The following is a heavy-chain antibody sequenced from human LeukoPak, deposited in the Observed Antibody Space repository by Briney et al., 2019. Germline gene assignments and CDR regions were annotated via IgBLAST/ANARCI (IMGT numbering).Heavy chain of an antibody. J-gene: IGHJ6*03. CDR3: ARVVGYCSSTSCYFSDSYYYYYYMDV. CDR2: INHSGST. Sequence: SETLSLTCAVYGGSFSGYYWSWIRQPPGKGLEWIGEINHSGSTNYNPSLKSRVTISVDTSKNQFSLKLSSVTAADTAVYYCARVVGYCSSTSCYFSDSYYYYYYMDVWGKGTTVTVSS. D-gene: IGHD2-2*01. V-gene: IGHV4-34*01. CDR1: GGSFSGYY.